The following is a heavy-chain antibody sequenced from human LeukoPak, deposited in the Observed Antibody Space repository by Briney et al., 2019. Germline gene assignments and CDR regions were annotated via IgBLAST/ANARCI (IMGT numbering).Heavy chain of an antibody. CDR2: ISGSGGTT. CDR1: GFTFTSYA. V-gene: IGHV3-23*01. D-gene: IGHD2-2*01. CDR3: ARAPSNDDIVVVPAAPYYMDV. Sequence: TGGSLRLSCAASGFTFTSYAMSWVRQAPGKGLEWVSGISGSGGTTYQADSVKGRFTISRDNDKNSLYLQMNSLRAEDTAVYYCARAPSNDDIVVVPAAPYYMDVWGKGTTVTVSS. J-gene: IGHJ6*03.